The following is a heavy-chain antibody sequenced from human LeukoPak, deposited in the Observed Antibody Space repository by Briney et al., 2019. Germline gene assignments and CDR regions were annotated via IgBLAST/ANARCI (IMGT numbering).Heavy chain of an antibody. J-gene: IGHJ4*02. V-gene: IGHV4-61*05. CDR1: GGSISSSSYY. CDR2: IYYSGST. D-gene: IGHD3-22*01. Sequence: SETLSLTRTVSGGSISSSSYYWGWIRQPPGKGLEWIGYIYYSGSTNYNPSLKSRVTISVDTSKNQFSLKLSSVTAADTAVYYCARTPNYYDSSGYPTHYFDYWGQGTLVTVSS. CDR3: ARTPNYYDSSGYPTHYFDY.